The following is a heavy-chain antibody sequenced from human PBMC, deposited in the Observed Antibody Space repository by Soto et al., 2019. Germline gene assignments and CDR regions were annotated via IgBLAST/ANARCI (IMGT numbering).Heavy chain of an antibody. D-gene: IGHD3-10*01. V-gene: IGHV1-69*01. Sequence: QVQLVQSGAEVKKPGSSVKVSCKASGGTFSSYAISWVRQAPGQGLEWMGGIIPICGTANYAQQLQGRVTITADESTSTDYMELRSLGSEATAVYYCARAWGVRGVIITNWFDPWGQGTLVTVSS. J-gene: IGHJ5*02. CDR3: ARAWGVRGVIITNWFDP. CDR1: GGTFSSYA. CDR2: IIPICGTA.